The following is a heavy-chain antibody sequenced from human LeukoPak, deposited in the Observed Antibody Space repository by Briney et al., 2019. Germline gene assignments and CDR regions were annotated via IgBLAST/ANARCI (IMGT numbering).Heavy chain of an antibody. CDR3: ARGRGDGYNLDFDY. D-gene: IGHD5-24*01. CDR2: ISYSGST. V-gene: IGHV4-39*07. Sequence: SSETLSHTCTVSCGSLSSVSYYGAWVRRPPGKGLGWFGSISYSGSTYYNPSLKSRVTISVDTSKNQFSLKLSSVTAADTAVYYCARGRGDGYNLDFDYWGQGTLVTVSS. CDR1: CGSLSSVSYY. J-gene: IGHJ4*02.